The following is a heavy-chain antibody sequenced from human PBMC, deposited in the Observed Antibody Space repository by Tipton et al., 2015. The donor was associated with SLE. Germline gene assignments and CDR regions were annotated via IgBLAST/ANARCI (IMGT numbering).Heavy chain of an antibody. Sequence: TLSLTCAVYGGSFSAYYWTWIRQPPGKGLEWIGEINHSGSTNYNPSPKSRVTISVDTSKNQFSLKLSSVTAADTAVYYCARAGLLTAYYPYFDYWGQGTLVTVSS. V-gene: IGHV4-34*01. D-gene: IGHD3-9*01. CDR1: GGSFSAYY. J-gene: IGHJ4*02. CDR2: INHSGST. CDR3: ARAGLLTAYYPYFDY.